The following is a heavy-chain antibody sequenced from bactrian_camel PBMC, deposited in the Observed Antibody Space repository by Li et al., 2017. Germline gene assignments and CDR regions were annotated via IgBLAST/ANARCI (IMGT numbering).Heavy chain of an antibody. V-gene: IGHV3S53*01. Sequence: HVQLVESGGGSVQAGGSLRLSCEVSGSRYMTACMAWFRQAPGKEREEVARINSDGGTSYADSVKGRFTISQDNGKNTPTLQMNSLKPEDTSMYYCAAARGFRDPQEHVTLITGARGPRSPSP. CDR1: GSRYMTAC. D-gene: IGHD4*01. CDR3: AAARGFRDPQEHVTLIT. CDR2: INSDGGT. J-gene: IGHJ6*01.